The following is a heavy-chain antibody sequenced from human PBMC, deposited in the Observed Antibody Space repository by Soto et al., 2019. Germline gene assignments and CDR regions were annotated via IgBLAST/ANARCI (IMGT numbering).Heavy chain of an antibody. J-gene: IGHJ3*01. CDR1: GGSISSGGYY. V-gene: IGHV4-31*03. CDR2: IYYSGST. CDR3: ARVVPYYGGNSPLV. D-gene: IGHD4-17*01. Sequence: SETLSLTCTVSGGSISSGGYYWSWIRQHPGKGLEWIGYIYYSGSTYYNPSLKSRVTISVDTSKNQFSLKLSSVTAVDTAVYYCARVVPYYGGNSPLVWGQGTMVTVSS.